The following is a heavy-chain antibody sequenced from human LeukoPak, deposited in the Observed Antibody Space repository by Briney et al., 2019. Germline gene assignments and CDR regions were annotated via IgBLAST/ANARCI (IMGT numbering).Heavy chain of an antibody. Sequence: GGSLRLSCAASGFTFDDYAMHWVRQAPGKGLEWVSGISWNSGSIGYADSVKGRFTISRDNAKNSLYLQMNSLRGEDVALYYCAKDYGDYPTYYFDYWGQGTLVTVSS. V-gene: IGHV3-9*03. J-gene: IGHJ4*02. CDR1: GFTFDDYA. CDR3: AKDYGDYPTYYFDY. D-gene: IGHD4-17*01. CDR2: ISWNSGSI.